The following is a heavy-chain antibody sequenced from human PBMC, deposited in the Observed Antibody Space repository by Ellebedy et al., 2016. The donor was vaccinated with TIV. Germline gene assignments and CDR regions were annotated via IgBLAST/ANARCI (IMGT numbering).Heavy chain of an antibody. Sequence: SETLSLTXTVSGGSISSGDYYWSWIRQPPGKGLEWIGYIYYSGSTYYNPSLKSRVTISVDTSKNQFSLKLSSVTAADTAVYYCARHRYGSGSLQAFDIWGQGTMVTVSS. CDR2: IYYSGST. V-gene: IGHV4-30-4*01. J-gene: IGHJ3*02. CDR1: GGSISSGDYY. CDR3: ARHRYGSGSLQAFDI. D-gene: IGHD3-10*01.